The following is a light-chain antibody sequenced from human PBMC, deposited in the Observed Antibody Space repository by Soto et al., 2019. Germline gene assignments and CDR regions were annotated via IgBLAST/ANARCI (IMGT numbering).Light chain of an antibody. CDR3: QQYNNWPPIT. CDR1: QSVSTY. J-gene: IGKJ5*01. CDR2: GAS. V-gene: IGKV3-15*01. Sequence: ETVMTQSPATLSVSLGERATLSFRASQSVSTYLAWYQQRPGQAPRLLIYGASTRATGIPARFSGSGSGTEFTLTISSLQSEDFAVYYCQQYNNWPPITFGQGTRLEIK.